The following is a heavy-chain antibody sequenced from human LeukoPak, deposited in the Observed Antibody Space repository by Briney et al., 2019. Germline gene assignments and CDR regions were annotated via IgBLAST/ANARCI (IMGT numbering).Heavy chain of an antibody. Sequence: GGSLRLSCAASGFTFSIYSMNWVRQAPGKGLEWVSSISASSNYIYYTDSLKGRFTISRDNAKNSLFLQMNSLRAEDTAMYYCARDSPSVYYRLGAFDIWGQGTMVTVSS. CDR1: GFTFSIYS. D-gene: IGHD3-10*01. CDR3: ARDSPSVYYRLGAFDI. V-gene: IGHV3-21*01. J-gene: IGHJ3*02. CDR2: ISASSNYI.